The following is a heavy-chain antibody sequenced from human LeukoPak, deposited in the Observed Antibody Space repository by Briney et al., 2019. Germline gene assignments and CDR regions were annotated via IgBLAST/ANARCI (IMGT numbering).Heavy chain of an antibody. J-gene: IGHJ4*02. V-gene: IGHV3-30*02. Sequence: PGGSLRLSCAAAGFTFSSYGMHWVRQAPGKGLDWVAFIRYDGSNKYYADSVKGRFTISRDNSKNTLYLQMNSLRAEDTAVYYCESGGSGSYRLYYFDYWGQGTLVTVSS. D-gene: IGHD3-10*01. CDR3: ESGGSGSYRLYYFDY. CDR1: GFTFSSYG. CDR2: IRYDGSNK.